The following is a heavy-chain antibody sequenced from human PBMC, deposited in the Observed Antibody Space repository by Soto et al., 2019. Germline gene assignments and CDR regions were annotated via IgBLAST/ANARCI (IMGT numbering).Heavy chain of an antibody. Sequence: PGGSLRLSCAVSGFTFSSYAMHWVRQAQGKGLEWVAVISYDGSNKYDADSVKGRFTISRDNSKNTLYLQMDSLRVEDTAVYYCARDGYSYGSYYFDYWGQGTLVTVSS. V-gene: IGHV3-30-3*01. D-gene: IGHD5-18*01. CDR3: ARDGYSYGSYYFDY. CDR2: ISYDGSNK. CDR1: GFTFSSYA. J-gene: IGHJ4*02.